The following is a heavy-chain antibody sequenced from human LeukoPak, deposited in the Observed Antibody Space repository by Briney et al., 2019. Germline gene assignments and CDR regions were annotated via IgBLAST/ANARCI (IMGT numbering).Heavy chain of an antibody. CDR3: ARDREPNYYDISGYYYEPFDY. J-gene: IGHJ4*02. CDR1: GYTFTSYG. V-gene: IGHV1-18*01. CDR2: ISAYNGNT. D-gene: IGHD3-22*01. Sequence: GPVKVSCKASGYTFTSYGISWVRQAPGQGLEWMGWISAYNGNTNYAQKLQGRVTMTTDTSTSTAYMELRSLRSDDTAVYYCARDREPNYYDISGYYYEPFDYWGQGTLVTVSS.